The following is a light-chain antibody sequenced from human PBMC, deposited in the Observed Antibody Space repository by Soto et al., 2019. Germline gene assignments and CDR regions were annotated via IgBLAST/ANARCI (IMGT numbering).Light chain of an antibody. J-gene: IGKJ1*01. Sequence: IQMTQSPSTLSASVGDRVTITCRASQSIRSELAWYQQKPGKAPKLLIYAASSLQSGVPSRFSGSGSGTEFTLTISSLQPDDFATYYCQHYNSYSEAFGQGTKVDIK. V-gene: IGKV1-5*01. CDR2: AAS. CDR1: QSIRSE. CDR3: QHYNSYSEA.